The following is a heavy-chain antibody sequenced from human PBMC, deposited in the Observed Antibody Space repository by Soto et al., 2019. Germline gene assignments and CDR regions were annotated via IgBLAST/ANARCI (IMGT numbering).Heavy chain of an antibody. CDR3: AKNDYGDYRIDGVDY. CDR2: ISGSGGST. Sequence: AGGSLRLSCAASGFTFSSYAMSWVRQAPGKGLEWVSAISGSGGSTYYADSVKGRFTISRDNSKNTLYLQMNSLRAEDTAVYYCAKNDYGDYRIDGVDYWGQGTLVTVSS. V-gene: IGHV3-23*01. CDR1: GFTFSSYA. D-gene: IGHD4-17*01. J-gene: IGHJ4*02.